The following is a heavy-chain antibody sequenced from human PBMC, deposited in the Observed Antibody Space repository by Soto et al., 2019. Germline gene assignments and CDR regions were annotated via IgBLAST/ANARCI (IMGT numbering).Heavy chain of an antibody. Sequence: PTLSTTRSLSGGNVSSKSAALDWVRQSPSRGLEWLGRTYYRSKWYNDYAVSVKSRITINPDTSKNQFSLQLNSVTPEDTAVYYCAREGLALAFDIWGQGTMVTVSS. J-gene: IGHJ3*02. V-gene: IGHV6-1*01. CDR3: AREGLALAFDI. CDR1: GGNVSSKSAA. CDR2: TYYRSKWYN. D-gene: IGHD2-15*01.